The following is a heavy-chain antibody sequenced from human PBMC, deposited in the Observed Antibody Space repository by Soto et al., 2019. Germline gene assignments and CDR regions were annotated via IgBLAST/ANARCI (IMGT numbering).Heavy chain of an antibody. V-gene: IGHV5-51*01. CDR2: IYPGDSKT. Sequence: PGESLKISCKGSGYGFTSYWIGWVRQMPVKGLEWMGIIYPGDSKTRYSPSFQGQVTISADKSISTAYLQWSSLKASDTAMYYCARHSGRWADYYDSSALTPWGQGTLVTVSS. CDR3: ARHSGRWADYYDSSALTP. CDR1: GYGFTSYW. J-gene: IGHJ5*02. D-gene: IGHD3-22*01.